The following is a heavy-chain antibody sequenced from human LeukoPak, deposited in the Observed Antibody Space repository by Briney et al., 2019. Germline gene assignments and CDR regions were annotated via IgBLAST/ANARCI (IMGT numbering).Heavy chain of an antibody. J-gene: IGHJ4*02. D-gene: IGHD3-10*01. V-gene: IGHV3-23*01. CDR3: YSLLGFGELLPC. Sequence: GGSLRLSCAASGFTFSSYAMSWVRQAPGKGLEWVSAISGSGGSTYYADSVKGRFTISRDNSKNTLYLQMNSLRAEDTAVYYCYSLLGFGELLPCWGQGTLVTVSS. CDR2: ISGSGGST. CDR1: GFTFSSYA.